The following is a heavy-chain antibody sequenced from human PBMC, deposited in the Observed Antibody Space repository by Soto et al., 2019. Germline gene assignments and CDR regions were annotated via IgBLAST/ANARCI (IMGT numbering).Heavy chain of an antibody. CDR1: GYTFTGYY. D-gene: IGHD5-12*01. CDR2: INPNSGGT. Sequence: ASVKVSCKASGYTFTGYYMHWVRQAPGQGLEWMGWINPNSGGTNYAQKFQGRVTMTRDTSISTAYMELSRLRSDDTAVYYCARVRRMATIGNNWFDPWGQGTLVTVSS. V-gene: IGHV1-2*02. CDR3: ARVRRMATIGNNWFDP. J-gene: IGHJ5*02.